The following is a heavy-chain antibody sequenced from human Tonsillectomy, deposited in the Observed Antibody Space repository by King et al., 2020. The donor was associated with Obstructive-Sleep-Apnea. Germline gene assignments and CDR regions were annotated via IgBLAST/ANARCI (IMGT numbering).Heavy chain of an antibody. CDR2: INEDGSAK. CDR1: GFAFENYW. D-gene: IGHD3-10*01. J-gene: IGHJ6*02. V-gene: IGHV3-7*01. CDR3: ASCSGSGRYRYHYGMDV. Sequence: VQLVESGGGLVQPGGSLRLACAASGFAFENYWMTWVRQGRGKGLEWVATINEDGSAKYYVVSAKGRFTISRDNAKKSLYLQMNTLRAEDTAVYYCASCSGSGRYRYHYGMDVWGQGSRVTVSS.